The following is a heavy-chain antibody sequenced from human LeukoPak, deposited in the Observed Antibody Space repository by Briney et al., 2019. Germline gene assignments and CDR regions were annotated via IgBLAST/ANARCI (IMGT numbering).Heavy chain of an antibody. V-gene: IGHV3-7*01. CDR3: ARDGGLNTSFDY. CDR1: GFTFRNYW. Sequence: PGGSLRLSCAASGFTFRNYWLGWVRPASGKRQEWVANTKPDGSAEYYADSVRGRFATSRDNANNLLYLQMNRLRAEDTAVYYCARDGGLNTSFDYWGQGTLVTVSS. CDR2: TKPDGSAE. J-gene: IGHJ4*02. D-gene: IGHD2-15*01.